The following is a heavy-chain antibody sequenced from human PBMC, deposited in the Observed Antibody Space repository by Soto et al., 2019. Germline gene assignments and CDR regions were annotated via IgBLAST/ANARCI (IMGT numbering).Heavy chain of an antibody. CDR1: GCSISSYY. J-gene: IGHJ4*02. V-gene: IGHV4-59*01. CDR2: IYYSGNT. CDR3: ARVGSGSFDY. Sequence: PSETLSLTCTVSGCSISSYYWSGIRQPPGKRLEWIGYIYYSGNTNYNPSLKSRVTISIDTSKNQFSLRLTSVTAADTAVYYCARVGSGSFDYWGQGTLVTVSS. D-gene: IGHD3-22*01.